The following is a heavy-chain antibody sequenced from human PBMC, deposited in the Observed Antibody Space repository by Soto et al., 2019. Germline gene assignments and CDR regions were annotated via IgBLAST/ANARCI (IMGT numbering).Heavy chain of an antibody. CDR1: GFTFDDYA. V-gene: IGHV3-9*01. J-gene: IGHJ4*02. D-gene: IGHD1-1*01. CDR2: ISWNSGSI. CDR3: AKSRWNDFQDIDY. Sequence: VQLVESGGGLVQPGRSLRLSCAASGFTFDDYAMHWVRQAPGKGLEWVSGISWNSGSIGYADSVKGRFTISRDNAKNSLYLQMNSLRAEDTALYYCAKSRWNDFQDIDYWGQGTLVTVSS.